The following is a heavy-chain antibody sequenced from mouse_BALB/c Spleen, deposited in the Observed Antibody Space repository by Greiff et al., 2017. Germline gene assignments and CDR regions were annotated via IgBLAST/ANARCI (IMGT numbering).Heavy chain of an antibody. V-gene: IGHV3-6*02. J-gene: IGHJ3*01. CDR2: ISYDGSN. CDR1: GYSITSGYY. Sequence: EVQLQESGPGLVKPSQSLSLTCSVTGYSITSGYYWNWIRQFPGNKLEWMGYISYDGSNNYNPSLKNRISITRDTSKNQFFLKLNSVTTEDTATYYCARDEGSPFAYWGQGTLVTVSA. CDR3: ARDEGSPFAY.